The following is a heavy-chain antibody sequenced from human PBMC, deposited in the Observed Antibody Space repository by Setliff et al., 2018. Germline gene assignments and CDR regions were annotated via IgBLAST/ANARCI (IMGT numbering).Heavy chain of an antibody. Sequence: SETLSLTCAVSGYSISSGNYWGWIRQPPGKGLEWIGSISHSGSAYYNPSLKSRVTISLDMSKNQFSRKLSSVTAADTAMYYCARGRIQLWKYYFDYWGQGTLVTVSS. CDR1: GYSISSGNY. D-gene: IGHD5-18*01. CDR3: ARGRIQLWKYYFDY. CDR2: ISHSGSA. V-gene: IGHV4-38-2*01. J-gene: IGHJ4*02.